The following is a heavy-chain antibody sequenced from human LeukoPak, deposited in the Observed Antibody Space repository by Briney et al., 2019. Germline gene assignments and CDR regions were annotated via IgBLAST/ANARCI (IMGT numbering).Heavy chain of an antibody. Sequence: GASVKVSCKASGYTFTSYGISWLRQAPGQGLEWMGWISAYNGNTNYAQKLQGRVTMTTDTSTSTAYMELRSLRSDDTAVYYCARAGDYDYVWGSYRPFDYWGQGTLVTVSS. CDR3: ARAGDYDYVWGSYRPFDY. J-gene: IGHJ4*02. D-gene: IGHD3-16*02. CDR2: ISAYNGNT. V-gene: IGHV1-18*01. CDR1: GYTFTSYG.